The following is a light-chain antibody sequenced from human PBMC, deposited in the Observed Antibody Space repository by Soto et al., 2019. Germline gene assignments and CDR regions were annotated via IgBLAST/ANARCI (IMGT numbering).Light chain of an antibody. CDR2: DAS. Sequence: EIVLTQSPATLSLSPGQRATLSCRASQSISIYLAWYQQKPGQAPRLLFYDASNRATGIPVRFSGSGSGTDFTLTISSLDPEDFAVYYCQQRSNWPPITFGQGTRLEIK. J-gene: IGKJ5*01. CDR3: QQRSNWPPIT. V-gene: IGKV3-11*01. CDR1: QSISIY.